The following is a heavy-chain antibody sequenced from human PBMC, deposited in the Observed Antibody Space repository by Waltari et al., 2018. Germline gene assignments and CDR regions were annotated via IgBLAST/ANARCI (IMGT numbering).Heavy chain of an antibody. V-gene: IGHV3-30-3*01. CDR1: GFTFRSYA. CDR2: ISYDGSNK. CDR3: ARARWLQLRYFQH. J-gene: IGHJ1*01. Sequence: QVQLVESGGGVVQPGRSLRLSCAASGFTFRSYAMPWVRQAPGKGLEWVAVISYDGSNKYYADSVKGRFTISRDNSKNTLYLQMNSLRAEDTAVYYCARARWLQLRYFQHWGQGTLVTVSS. D-gene: IGHD5-12*01.